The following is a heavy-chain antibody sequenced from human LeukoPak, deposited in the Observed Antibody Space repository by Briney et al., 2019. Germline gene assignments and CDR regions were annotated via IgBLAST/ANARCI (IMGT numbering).Heavy chain of an antibody. CDR1: GFTFSSYG. Sequence: PGRSLRLSCAASGFTFSSYGMHWVRQAPGKGLEWVAVISHDGSKKYHADSVKGRFTISRDNAKNTLYLQMNSLRPEDTAVYYCARNHYGSVDYWGQGTLVTVSS. J-gene: IGHJ4*02. D-gene: IGHD3-10*01. CDR3: ARNHYGSVDY. CDR2: ISHDGSKK. V-gene: IGHV3-30*03.